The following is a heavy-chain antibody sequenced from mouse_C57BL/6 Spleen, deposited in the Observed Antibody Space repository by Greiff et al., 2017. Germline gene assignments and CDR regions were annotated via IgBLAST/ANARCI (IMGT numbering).Heavy chain of an antibody. D-gene: IGHD6-1*01. CDR3: ARGKGKNSAWFAY. CDR2: ISDGGSYT. CDR1: GFTFSSYA. V-gene: IGHV5-4*01. Sequence: EVQLVESGGGLVKPGGSLKLSCAASGFTFSSYAMSWVRQTPEKRLEWVATISDGGSYTYYPDNVKGRFTISRDNAKNNLYLQMSHLKSEETAMYYCARGKGKNSAWFAYWGQGTLVTVSA. J-gene: IGHJ3*01.